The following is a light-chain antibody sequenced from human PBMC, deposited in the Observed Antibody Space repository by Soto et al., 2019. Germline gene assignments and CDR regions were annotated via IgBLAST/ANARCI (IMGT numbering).Light chain of an antibody. CDR2: DAS. Sequence: DIQMTQSPSTLSASVGDRVTITCRASQSISSWLAWYQQKPGKAPKLLIYDASSLESGVPSRFSGGGSGTEFTLTISSLQPDDFATYYCQQANSFPLTFGGGTTVEIK. CDR1: QSISSW. J-gene: IGKJ4*01. V-gene: IGKV1-5*01. CDR3: QQANSFPLT.